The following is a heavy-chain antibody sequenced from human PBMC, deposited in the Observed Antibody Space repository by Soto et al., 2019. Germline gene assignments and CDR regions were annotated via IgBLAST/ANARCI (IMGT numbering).Heavy chain of an antibody. J-gene: IGHJ6*03. CDR1: GGSISSYY. Sequence: QVQLQESGPGLVKPSETLSHTCTVSGGSISSYYWSWIRQPPGKGLEWIGYIYYSGSTNYNPSLKSRVTISVDTSKNQFSLKLSSVTAADTAVYYCARGGDQRRPDYYYYYMDVWGKGTTVTVSS. CDR3: ARGGDQRRPDYYYYYMDV. V-gene: IGHV4-59*01. CDR2: IYYSGST.